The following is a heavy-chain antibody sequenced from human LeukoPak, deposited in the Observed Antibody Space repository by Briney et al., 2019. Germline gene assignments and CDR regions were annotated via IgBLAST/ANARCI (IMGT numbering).Heavy chain of an antibody. Sequence: ASVKVSCKASGYTFTGYYMHWVRQAPGQGLEWMGWINPNSGGTNYAQKFQGRVTMTRNTSISTAYMELSSLRSEDTAVYYCVLYYYDSSGRRDYWGQGTLVTVSS. D-gene: IGHD3-22*01. J-gene: IGHJ4*02. CDR2: INPNSGGT. CDR3: VLYYYDSSGRRDY. CDR1: GYTFTGYY. V-gene: IGHV1-2*02.